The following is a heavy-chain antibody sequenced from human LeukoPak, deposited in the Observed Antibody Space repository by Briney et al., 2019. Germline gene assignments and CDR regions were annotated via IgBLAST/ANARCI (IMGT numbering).Heavy chain of an antibody. CDR1: GFTFSSYA. D-gene: IGHD5-12*01. Sequence: PGGSLRLSCAASGFTFSSYAMHWVRQAPGKGLEYVSAISSNGGSTYYANSVKGRFTISRDNSKNTLYLQMGSLRAEYMAVYYCASGISGYERAVARVAYWGQGTLATVSS. CDR3: ASGISGYERAVARVAY. J-gene: IGHJ4*02. CDR2: ISSNGGST. V-gene: IGHV3-64*01.